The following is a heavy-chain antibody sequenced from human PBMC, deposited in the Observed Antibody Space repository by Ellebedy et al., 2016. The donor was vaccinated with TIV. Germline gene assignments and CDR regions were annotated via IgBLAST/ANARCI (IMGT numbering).Heavy chain of an antibody. CDR1: GITFSSHA. D-gene: IGHD3-10*01. CDR3: ARGMVWGGSAFDY. CDR2: ISGSGDKT. V-gene: IGHV3-23*01. J-gene: IGHJ4*02. Sequence: GGSLRLSCAASGITFSSHAMGWVRQTPGRGLEWVSAISGSGDKTYYADSVRGRFTISRDNSKNTLYLQMSSLRAEDTAVYYCARGMVWGGSAFDYWGQGTLVTVSS.